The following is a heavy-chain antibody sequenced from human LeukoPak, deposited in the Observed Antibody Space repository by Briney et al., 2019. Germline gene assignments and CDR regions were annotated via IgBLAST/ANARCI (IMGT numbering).Heavy chain of an antibody. Sequence: PSHTLSLTLPVSGGSISSGDYYWSWIRQPPGKGLEWIGYIYYSGSTYYNPSLKSRVTISVDTSKNKFSLKLSSVTAADTAVFFFKQKTAYDILTGYFIYYFDYWGRGTLVTVSS. CDR2: IYYSGST. V-gene: IGHV4-30-4*01. D-gene: IGHD3-9*01. CDR3: KQKTAYDILTGYFIYYFDY. J-gene: IGHJ4*02. CDR1: GGSISSGDYY.